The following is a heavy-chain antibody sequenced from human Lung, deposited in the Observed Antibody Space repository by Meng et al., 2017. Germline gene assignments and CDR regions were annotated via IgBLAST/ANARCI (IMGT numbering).Heavy chain of an antibody. Sequence: GHVMQCGAGLLKHSATLTITFDVYGGTFSRYSLRWIRQAPGKGLEWIGHINHSGSTKYYPALMSRVSISADTTTNHSSYQLINGPTADNAAEYWATTKQANWDFDYWGHGTLVTVSS. CDR3: ATTKQANWDFDY. V-gene: IGHV4-34*08. J-gene: IGHJ4*01. CDR1: GGTFSRYS. CDR2: INHSGST. D-gene: IGHD7-27*01.